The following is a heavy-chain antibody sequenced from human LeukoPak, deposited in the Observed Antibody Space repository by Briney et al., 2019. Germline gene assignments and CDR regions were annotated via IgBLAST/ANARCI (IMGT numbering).Heavy chain of an antibody. J-gene: IGHJ4*02. Sequence: GGSLRLSCAASGFTFSDYYMSWLRQAPGKGVEWVSYISSSGSTIYYADSVKGRFTISRHNAKNSLYLQMNSLRAEDTAVYYCARGQQLVRFLPWDYWGQGTLVTVSS. CDR1: GFTFSDYY. CDR3: ARGQQLVRFLPWDY. CDR2: ISSSGSTI. V-gene: IGHV3-11*01. D-gene: IGHD6-6*01.